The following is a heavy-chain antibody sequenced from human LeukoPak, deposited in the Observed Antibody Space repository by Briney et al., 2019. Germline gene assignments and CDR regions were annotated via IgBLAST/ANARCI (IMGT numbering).Heavy chain of an antibody. Sequence: GASVKASCKASGYTFTSYYMHWVRQAPGQGLEWMGIINPSGGSTSYAQKFQGRVTMTRDTSTSTVYMELSSLRSEDTAVYYCARQYYYDSSGYYDSCFDYWGQGTLVTVSS. CDR3: ARQYYYDSSGYYDSCFDY. V-gene: IGHV1-46*01. D-gene: IGHD3-22*01. J-gene: IGHJ4*02. CDR1: GYTFTSYY. CDR2: INPSGGST.